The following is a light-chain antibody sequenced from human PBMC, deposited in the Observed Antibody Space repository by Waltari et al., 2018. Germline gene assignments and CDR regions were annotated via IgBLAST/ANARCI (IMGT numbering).Light chain of an antibody. V-gene: IGLV2-14*01. CDR2: DVS. CDR1: NSDVGAYDN. Sequence: QSDLTQPASVSGSPGPSITISCTGTNSDVGAYDNVSWYQQYPGKAPKLVIFDVSSRPSGASGRFSGSKSGNTASLIISHLQAEDEADYYCSSYTTNRHYVFGAGTKVTVL. J-gene: IGLJ1*01. CDR3: SSYTTNRHYV.